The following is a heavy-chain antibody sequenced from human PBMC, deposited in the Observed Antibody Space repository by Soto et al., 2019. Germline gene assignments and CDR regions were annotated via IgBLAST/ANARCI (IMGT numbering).Heavy chain of an antibody. CDR1: GFTFSSYG. V-gene: IGHV3-33*01. D-gene: IGHD2-15*01. Sequence: PGGSLRLSCAASGFTFSSYGMRWVRQAPGKGLEWVAVIWYDGSNKYYADSVKGRFTISRDNSKNTLYLQMNSLRAEDTAVYYCAREIVVVVAARRSSYGMDVWGQGTTVTVSS. CDR2: IWYDGSNK. J-gene: IGHJ6*02. CDR3: AREIVVVVAARRSSYGMDV.